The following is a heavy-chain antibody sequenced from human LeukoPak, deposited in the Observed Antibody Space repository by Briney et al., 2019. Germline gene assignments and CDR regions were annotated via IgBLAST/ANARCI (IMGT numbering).Heavy chain of an antibody. V-gene: IGHV4-39*01. CDR1: GGSISSSSSY. CDR2: IYYSGST. CDR3: ARQDYYGSGSFAYYFDY. D-gene: IGHD3-10*01. J-gene: IGHJ4*02. Sequence: SETLSLTCTVSGGSISSSSSYWGCIRQPPGKGLEWIGSIYYSGSTYYNPSLKSRVTISVGTSKNQFSLKLSSVTAADTAVYYCARQDYYGSGSFAYYFDYWGQGTLVTVSS.